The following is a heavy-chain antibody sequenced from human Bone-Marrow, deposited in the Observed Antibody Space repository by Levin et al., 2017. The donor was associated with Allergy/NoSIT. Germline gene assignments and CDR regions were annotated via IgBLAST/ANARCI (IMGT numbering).Heavy chain of an antibody. CDR3: ARVERDRSGHLAGFDY. V-gene: IGHV5-51*01. J-gene: IGHJ4*02. Sequence: GESLKISCKGSGYNFITYWIGWVRQMPGEGLEWMGIIYPRDSDTKYSPSFEGQVTISVDKSISTAYLQWSSLKASDTAMYYCARVERDRSGHLAGFDYWGQGTLVTFSS. CDR1: GYNFITYW. D-gene: IGHD3-22*01. CDR2: IYPRDSDT.